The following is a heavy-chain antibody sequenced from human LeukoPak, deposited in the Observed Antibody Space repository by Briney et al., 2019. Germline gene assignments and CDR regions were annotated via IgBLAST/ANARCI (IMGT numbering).Heavy chain of an antibody. J-gene: IGHJ4*02. V-gene: IGHV1-69*05. CDR1: GGTFSSYA. D-gene: IGHD3-22*01. CDR2: IIPIFGTA. Sequence: GASVKVSCKASGGTFSSYAISWVRQAPGQGLEWMGGIIPIFGTANYAQKFQGRVTITTDESTSTAYMELSRLRSDDTAVYYCARDLPYYDSSGYYSGYWGQGTLVTVSS. CDR3: ARDLPYYDSSGYYSGY.